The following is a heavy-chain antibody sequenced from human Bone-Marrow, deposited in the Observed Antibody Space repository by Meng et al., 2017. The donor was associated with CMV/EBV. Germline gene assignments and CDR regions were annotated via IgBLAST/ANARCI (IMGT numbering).Heavy chain of an antibody. V-gene: IGHV3-11*01. CDR3: AKGQYQLLLPALPRKYYFDY. J-gene: IGHJ4*02. CDR2: ISRSGTTI. D-gene: IGHD2-2*01. Sequence: GESLKISCAASGFTFSDYYMSWIRQAPGKGLEWVAYISRSGTTIYYRDSVKGRFTISRDNAKNSLYLQMNNLRGDDAAVYYCAKGQYQLLLPALPRKYYFDYWGQGTRVTVSS. CDR1: GFTFSDYY.